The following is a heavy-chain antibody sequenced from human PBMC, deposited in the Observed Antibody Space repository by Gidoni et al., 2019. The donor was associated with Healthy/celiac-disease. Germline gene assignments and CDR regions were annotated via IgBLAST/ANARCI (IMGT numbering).Heavy chain of an antibody. J-gene: IGHJ4*02. CDR2: IIPIFGTA. Sequence: QSQPAQSGAEVKKPWPAVKVFCKASGCTFSSYAISWVRQAPGQGLERMGGIIPIFGTANYAQKFQGRVTITADESTSTAYMELSSRRSEDTAVYYCTRGAYGDAHFDYWGQGTLVTVSS. V-gene: IGHV1-69*01. D-gene: IGHD4-17*01. CDR1: GCTFSSYA. CDR3: TRGAYGDAHFDY.